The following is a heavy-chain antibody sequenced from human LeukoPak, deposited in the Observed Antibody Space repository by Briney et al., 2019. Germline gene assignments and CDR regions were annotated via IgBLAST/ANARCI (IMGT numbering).Heavy chain of an antibody. Sequence: PSETLSLTCSVSGVSINNYYWSWIREPPGRGLEWIGYVYYSGSTNYNPSLKSRVTISVDTSKNQFSLKLSSVTAADTAVYYCARGHSSSWFYFDNWGQGSLVTVSS. CDR1: GVSINNYY. CDR2: VYYSGST. V-gene: IGHV4-59*01. J-gene: IGHJ4*02. CDR3: ARGHSSSWFYFDN. D-gene: IGHD6-13*01.